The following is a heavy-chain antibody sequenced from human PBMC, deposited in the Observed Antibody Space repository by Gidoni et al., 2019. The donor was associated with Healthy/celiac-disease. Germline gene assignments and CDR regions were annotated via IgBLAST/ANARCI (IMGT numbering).Heavy chain of an antibody. V-gene: IGHV1-2*02. CDR2: INPNSGGT. CDR3: ARDKMATYAFDI. CDR1: GYTFTGYY. J-gene: IGHJ3*02. D-gene: IGHD5-12*01. Sequence: QLQLVPSGAAVKKPGASVKVSCTASGYTFTGYYMHWVRQAPGQGLEWMGWINPNSGGTNYAQKFQGRVTMTRDTSISTAYMELSRLRSDDTAVYYCARDKMATYAFDIWGQGTMVTVSS.